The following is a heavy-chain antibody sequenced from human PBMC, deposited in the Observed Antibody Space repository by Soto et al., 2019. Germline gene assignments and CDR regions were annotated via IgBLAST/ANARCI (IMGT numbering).Heavy chain of an antibody. V-gene: IGHV4-34*01. CDR3: ARVPGDNSDYYYYMDV. Sequence: SETLSLTCAVYGGSFSDYYWSWIRQPPGKGLEWIGEINHSGSTNYNPSLKSRVTISVDTSKNQFSLKLSSVTAADTAVYYCARVPGDNSDYYYYMDVWGQGNTVTVSS. D-gene: IGHD3-22*01. J-gene: IGHJ6*03. CDR2: INHSGST. CDR1: GGSFSDYY.